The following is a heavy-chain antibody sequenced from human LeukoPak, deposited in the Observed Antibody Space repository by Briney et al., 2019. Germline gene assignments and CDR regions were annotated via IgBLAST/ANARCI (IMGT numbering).Heavy chain of an antibody. V-gene: IGHV3-23*01. Sequence: PGGSLRLSCAASGFTFSSYSMNWVRQAPGKGLEWVSAISGSGGSTYYADSVKGRFTISRDNSKNTLYLQMNSLRAEDTAVYYCAKDQGSQFTSYYYGMDVWGQGTTVTVSS. CDR1: GFTFSSYS. J-gene: IGHJ6*02. CDR3: AKDQGSQFTSYYYGMDV. D-gene: IGHD3-10*01. CDR2: ISGSGGST.